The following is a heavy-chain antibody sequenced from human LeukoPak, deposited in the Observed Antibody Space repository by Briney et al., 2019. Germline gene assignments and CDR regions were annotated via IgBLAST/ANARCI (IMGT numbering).Heavy chain of an antibody. CDR3: ARRRSVDSRTFQH. Sequence: ASVKVSCKASGCTFTSYDINWVRQATGQGLEWMGWMNPNSANTGYAQKFQGRVTMTRNTSTSTAYMELSSLRSEDTAVYYCARRRSVDSRTFQHWGQGTLVTVSS. J-gene: IGHJ1*01. CDR1: GCTFTSYD. CDR2: MNPNSANT. V-gene: IGHV1-8*01. D-gene: IGHD3-22*01.